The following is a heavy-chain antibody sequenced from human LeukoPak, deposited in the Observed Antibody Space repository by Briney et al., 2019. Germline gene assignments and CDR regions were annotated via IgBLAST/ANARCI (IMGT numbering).Heavy chain of an antibody. CDR1: GGSVNSYY. D-gene: IGHD2-2*01. CDR3: ARMVPAGTHNY. CDR2: IYASGSN. Sequence: SETLTLTCTVSGGSVNSYYWSWIRQPAGKGLEWIGHIYASGSNDYNPSLKSRVTMSLDMAKNQFSLRLTSVTAADTAVYFCARMVPAGTHNYWGQGLLVTVSS. V-gene: IGHV4-4*07. J-gene: IGHJ4*02.